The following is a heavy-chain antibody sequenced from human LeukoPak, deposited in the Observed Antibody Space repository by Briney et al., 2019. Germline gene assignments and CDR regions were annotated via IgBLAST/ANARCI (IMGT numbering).Heavy chain of an antibody. D-gene: IGHD1-26*01. J-gene: IGHJ4*02. V-gene: IGHV4-59*01. CDR3: ATRGGGSSALEYYFDY. Sequence: SETLSLPCTVSGGSISSYYWSWIRQPPGKGLEWIGYIYYSGSTNYNPSLKSRVTISVDTSKNQFSLKLSSVTAADTAVYYCATRGGGSSALEYYFDYWGQGTLVTVSS. CDR2: IYYSGST. CDR1: GGSISSYY.